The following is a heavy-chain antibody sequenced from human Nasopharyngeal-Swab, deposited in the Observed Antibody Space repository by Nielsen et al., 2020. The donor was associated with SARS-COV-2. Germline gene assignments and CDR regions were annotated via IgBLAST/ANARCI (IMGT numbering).Heavy chain of an antibody. V-gene: IGHV1-18*01. J-gene: IGHJ4*02. Sequence: APVKVSCKTSGYTFSNYPITWVRQAPGQGLEYIGWISTFNGKTHCAQNLQDRVTLSTDTSTTTAYMEVRGLTSGDTAVYYCARTRTGYDSFAHWGQGTPIAVSS. CDR3: ARTRTGYDSFAH. D-gene: IGHD5-12*01. CDR2: ISTFNGKT. CDR1: GYTFSNYP.